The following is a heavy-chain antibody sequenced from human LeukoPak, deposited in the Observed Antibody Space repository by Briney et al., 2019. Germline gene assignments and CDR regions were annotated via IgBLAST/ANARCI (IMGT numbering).Heavy chain of an antibody. Sequence: GASVKVSCKASGYTFTSYGISWVRQAPGQGLEWMGWISAYNGNTNYAQKLQGRVTMTTDTSTSTAYMELRSLRSDDTAAYYCAARGGATGTTQGDAFDIWGQGTTVTVSS. V-gene: IGHV1-18*04. CDR3: AARGGATGTTQGDAFDI. CDR2: ISAYNGNT. CDR1: GYTFTSYG. D-gene: IGHD1-1*01. J-gene: IGHJ3*02.